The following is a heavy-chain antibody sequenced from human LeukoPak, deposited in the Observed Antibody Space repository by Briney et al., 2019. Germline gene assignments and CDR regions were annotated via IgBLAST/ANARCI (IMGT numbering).Heavy chain of an antibody. CDR2: IIPILGIA. Sequence: SVKVSCKASGGTFSSYAISWVRQAPGQGLEWMGRIIPILGIANYAQKFQGRVTITADKSTSTAYMELSSLRSEDTAVYYCARDRDNYYDSSGYYCYWGQGTLVTVSS. CDR1: GGTFSSYA. D-gene: IGHD3-22*01. V-gene: IGHV1-69*04. J-gene: IGHJ4*02. CDR3: ARDRDNYYDSSGYYCY.